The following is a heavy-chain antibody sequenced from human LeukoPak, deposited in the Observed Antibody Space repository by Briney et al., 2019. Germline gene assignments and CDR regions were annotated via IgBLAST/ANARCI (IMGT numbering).Heavy chain of an antibody. CDR2: ISSSSSYI. J-gene: IGHJ4*02. CDR1: GFTFSSYS. V-gene: IGHV3-21*01. Sequence: PGGSLRLSCAASGFTFSSYSMNWVRQAPGKGLEWVSSISSSSSYIYCADSVKGRFTISRDNAKNSLYLQMNSLRAEDTAVYYCARALSSGSYFAYYFDYWGQGTLVTVSS. D-gene: IGHD1-26*01. CDR3: ARALSSGSYFAYYFDY.